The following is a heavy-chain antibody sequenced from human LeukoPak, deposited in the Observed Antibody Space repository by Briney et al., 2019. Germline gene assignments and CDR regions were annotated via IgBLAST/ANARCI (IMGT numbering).Heavy chain of an antibody. J-gene: IGHJ4*02. CDR3: ASGHYGDYGQWSSMNY. CDR2: TIPIFGIA. V-gene: IGHV1-69*04. Sequence: SVKVSCKASGGSFSSYAISWVRQAPGQGPEWMGRTIPIFGIANYAQKFQGRVTIIADKSTSTAYMELSSLRSEDTAVYYCASGHYGDYGQWSSMNYWGQGTLVTVSS. D-gene: IGHD4-17*01. CDR1: GGSFSSYA.